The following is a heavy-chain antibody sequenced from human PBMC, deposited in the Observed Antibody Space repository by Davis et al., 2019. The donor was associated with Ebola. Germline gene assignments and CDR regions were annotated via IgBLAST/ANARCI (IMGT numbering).Heavy chain of an antibody. Sequence: GESLKISCSASGFIFSAHTMHWVRQAPGKGLEYVSVISSSGKTYYADSVKGRFTISRDNSQNNVYLQMTSLRVEDTAVYYCATRGSSREFDYWGQGTLVSVS. J-gene: IGHJ4*02. V-gene: IGHV3-64D*08. D-gene: IGHD6-13*01. CDR1: GFIFSAHT. CDR3: ATRGSSREFDY. CDR2: ISSSGKT.